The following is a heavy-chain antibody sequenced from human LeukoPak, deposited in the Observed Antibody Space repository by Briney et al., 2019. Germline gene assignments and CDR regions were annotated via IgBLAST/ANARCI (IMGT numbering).Heavy chain of an antibody. CDR3: VREARGYHYTYFDY. D-gene: IGHD5-18*01. CDR2: VSSGFHA. CDR1: GFTLGSRD. J-gene: IGHJ4*02. V-gene: IGHV3-13*01. Sequence: GGSLRLSCTASGFTLGSRDMHWVRQIPGQGLEWVAAVSSGFHAFFADSVQGRFTVSREDARNSLYLQMNSLRAGATAVYYCVREARGYHYTYFDYWGQGTLVTVSS.